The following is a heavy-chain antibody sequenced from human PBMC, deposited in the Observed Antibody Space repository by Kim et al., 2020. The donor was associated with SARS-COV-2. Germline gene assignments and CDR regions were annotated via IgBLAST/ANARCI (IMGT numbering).Heavy chain of an antibody. V-gene: IGHV5-51*01. CDR3: ARHGGGSYGPGAFDI. J-gene: IGHJ3*02. CDR2: IFPSDSNI. Sequence: GESLKISCKGSGYSFTNYWIGWVRQMPGKGLAWVGIIFPSDSNIRYSPSLQGQVTISVDKSISTAYLQWSSLKASGTAMYYCARHGGGSYGPGAFDIWGQGTMVTVSS. D-gene: IGHD1-26*01. CDR1: GYSFTNYW.